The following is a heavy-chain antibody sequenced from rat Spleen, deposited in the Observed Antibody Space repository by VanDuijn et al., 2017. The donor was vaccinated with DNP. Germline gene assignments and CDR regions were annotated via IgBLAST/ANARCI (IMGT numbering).Heavy chain of an antibody. CDR3: ATHYSGDD. CDR2: VITGGGIT. Sequence: EVQLVESGGGLVQPGRSLKLSCAASGFTFSNYDMAWVRQAPSKGLEWVASVITGGGITYYRDSVKGRFIVARDNAKSTLYLQMDSLRSEDTATYYCATHYSGDDWGQGVMVTVSS. D-gene: IGHD1-1*01. V-gene: IGHV5-25*01. CDR1: GFTFSNYD. J-gene: IGHJ2*01.